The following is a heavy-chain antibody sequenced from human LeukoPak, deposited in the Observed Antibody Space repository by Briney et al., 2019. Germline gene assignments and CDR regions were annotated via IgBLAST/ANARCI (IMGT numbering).Heavy chain of an antibody. D-gene: IGHD3-22*01. V-gene: IGHV1-8*01. CDR3: ARLRPYYDSSGYPDAFDI. J-gene: IGHJ3*02. Sequence: ASVKVSCKASGYTFTSYDINWVRQATGQGREWMGWMNPNSGNTGYAQKFQGRVTMTRNTSISTAYMELSSLRSEDTAVYYCARLRPYYDSSGYPDAFDIWGQGTMVTVSS. CDR1: GYTFTSYD. CDR2: MNPNSGNT.